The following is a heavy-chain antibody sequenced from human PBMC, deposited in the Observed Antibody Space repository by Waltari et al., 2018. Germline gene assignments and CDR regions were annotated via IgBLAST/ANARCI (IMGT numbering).Heavy chain of an antibody. D-gene: IGHD6-6*01. CDR1: GFTFSSYG. J-gene: IGHJ4*02. CDR3: AKDRQYSSSSYFDY. V-gene: IGHV3-30*18. Sequence: QVQLVESGGGVVQPGRSLRLSCAASGFTFSSYGMHWVRQAPGKGLGWVAVISYDGSNKYYADSVKGRFTISRDNSKNTLYLQMNSLRAEDTAVYYCAKDRQYSSSSYFDYWGQGTLVTVSS. CDR2: ISYDGSNK.